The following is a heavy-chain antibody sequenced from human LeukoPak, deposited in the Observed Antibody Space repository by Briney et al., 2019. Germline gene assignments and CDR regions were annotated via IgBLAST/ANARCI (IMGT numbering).Heavy chain of an antibody. Sequence: ASVKVSCKASGYTFTSYDINWVRQATGQGLEWMGWMNPNSGNTGYAQKFQGRVTMTRNTSISTAYMEPSSLRSEDTAVYYCARMYSSGWYSYYGRDVWGQGTTVTVSS. V-gene: IGHV1-8*01. CDR2: MNPNSGNT. CDR1: GYTFTSYD. J-gene: IGHJ6*02. CDR3: ARMYSSGWYSYYGRDV. D-gene: IGHD6-19*01.